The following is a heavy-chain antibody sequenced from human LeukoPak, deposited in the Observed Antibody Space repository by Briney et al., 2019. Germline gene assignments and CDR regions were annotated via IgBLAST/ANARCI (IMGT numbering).Heavy chain of an antibody. J-gene: IGHJ3*02. CDR1: GYTFTSYG. D-gene: IGHD6-19*01. CDR2: ISAYNGNT. V-gene: IGHV1-18*01. CDR3: ARDRDSSGHDAFDI. Sequence: ASVKVSCKASGYTFTSYGISWVRQAPGQGLEWMGWISAYNGNTNYAQKLQGRVTMTTDTPTSTAYMELRRLRSDDTAVYYCARDRDSSGHDAFDIWGQGTMVTVSS.